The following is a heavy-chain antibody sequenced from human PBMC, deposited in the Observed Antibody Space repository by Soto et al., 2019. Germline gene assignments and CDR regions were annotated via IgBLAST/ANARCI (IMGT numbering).Heavy chain of an antibody. CDR2: IIPILGIA. V-gene: IGHV1-69*08. Sequence: QVQLVQSGAEVKKPGSSVKVSCKASGGTFSSYTISWVRQAPGQGLEWMGRIIPILGIANYAQKFQGRVTITADKSTSTAYMELSSLRSEDTAVYYCARDGDSEDSGYDSAGFDYWGQGTLVTVSS. J-gene: IGHJ4*02. CDR3: ARDGDSEDSGYDSAGFDY. D-gene: IGHD5-12*01. CDR1: GGTFSSYT.